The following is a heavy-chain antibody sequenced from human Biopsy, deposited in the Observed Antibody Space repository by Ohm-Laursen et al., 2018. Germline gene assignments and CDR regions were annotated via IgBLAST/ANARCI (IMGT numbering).Heavy chain of an antibody. CDR3: ARGMRSSGWPYFDS. J-gene: IGHJ4*02. Sequence: SDTLSLTCTVSGDSVSSGSFYWTWIRQPPGQGLAYIGYIYDRGSTANYNPSLESRVTMSVDMPKNQFSLKLSSVTAADTAIYYCARGMRSSGWPYFDSWGQGTLVTVSS. V-gene: IGHV4-61*01. D-gene: IGHD6-19*01. CDR1: GDSVSSGSFY. CDR2: IYDRGSTA.